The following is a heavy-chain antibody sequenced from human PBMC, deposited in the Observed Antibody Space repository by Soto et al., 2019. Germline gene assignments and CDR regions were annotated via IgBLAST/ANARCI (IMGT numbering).Heavy chain of an antibody. D-gene: IGHD3-9*01. CDR3: AKDRKFDWTLGPEN. J-gene: IGHJ4*02. Sequence: GGSLRLSCAASGFTFSSYGMHWVRQAPGKGLEWVAVISYDGSNKYYADSVKGRFTISRDNSKNTLYLQMNSLRAEDTAVYYCAKDRKFDWTLGPENWGQGTLVTVSS. CDR1: GFTFSSYG. V-gene: IGHV3-30*18. CDR2: ISYDGSNK.